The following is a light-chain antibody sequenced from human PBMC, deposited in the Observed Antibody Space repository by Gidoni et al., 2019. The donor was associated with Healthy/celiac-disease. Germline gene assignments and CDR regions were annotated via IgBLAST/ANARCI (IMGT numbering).Light chain of an antibody. V-gene: IGKV2-30*02. CDR2: KVS. J-gene: IGKJ1*01. Sequence: DVVLPQSPLSLPVPRGQPAPLDCRSIQSLVHSDGNNYLNWFQQRPGQSPRRLIYKVSNRDSGVPDRFSGSGSGTDFTLKISRVEAEDVGVYYCKQGTHGPPRTFGQGTKVEIK. CDR3: KQGTHGPPRT. CDR1: QSLVHSDGNNY.